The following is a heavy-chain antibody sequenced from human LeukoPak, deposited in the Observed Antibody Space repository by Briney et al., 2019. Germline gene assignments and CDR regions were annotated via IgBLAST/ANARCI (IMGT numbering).Heavy chain of an antibody. D-gene: IGHD5-18*01. J-gene: IGHJ4*02. CDR3: ARGYPFDY. CDR2: LHTDGSRA. V-gene: IGHV3-74*01. Sequence: GGSLRLSCTTSGFTYSDYYMSWVRQAPGKGLGWVSRLHTDGSRASYADSVKGRFTISRDNAKNTLYLQMNSLRAEDTAVYYCARGYPFDYWGQGTLVTVSS. CDR1: GFTYSDYY.